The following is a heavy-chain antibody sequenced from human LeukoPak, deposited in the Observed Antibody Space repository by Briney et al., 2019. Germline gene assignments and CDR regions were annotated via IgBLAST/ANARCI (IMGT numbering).Heavy chain of an antibody. CDR3: ARGVSYYYDSSGPPDY. V-gene: IGHV7-4-1*02. CDR1: GYTFTSYA. D-gene: IGHD3-22*01. J-gene: IGHJ4*02. CDR2: INTNTGNP. Sequence: GASVKVSCKASGYTFTSYAMNWVRQAPGQGLEWMGWINTNTGNPTYAQGFTGRFVFSLDTSVSTAYLQISSLKAEDTAVYYCARGVSYYYDSSGPPDYWGQGTLVTVSS.